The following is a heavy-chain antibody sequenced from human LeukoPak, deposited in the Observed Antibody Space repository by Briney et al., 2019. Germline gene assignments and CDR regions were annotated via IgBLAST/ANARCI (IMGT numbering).Heavy chain of an antibody. Sequence: TSETLSLTCAVYGGSFSGYYWSWIRQPPGKGLEWIGEINHSGSTNYNPSLKSRVTISVDTSRNQFSLKLNSVTATDTAVYYCARVKGNYQNWFDPWGQGTLVTVSS. D-gene: IGHD1-7*01. V-gene: IGHV4-34*01. CDR1: GGSFSGYY. CDR3: ARVKGNYQNWFDP. CDR2: INHSGST. J-gene: IGHJ5*02.